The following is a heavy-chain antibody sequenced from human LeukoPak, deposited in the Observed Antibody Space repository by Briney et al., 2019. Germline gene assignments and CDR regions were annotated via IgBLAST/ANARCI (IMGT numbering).Heavy chain of an antibody. Sequence: GGSLRLSCAASGFTFSSYAIHWVRQAPGKGLEWVAVIAIDGINKYYADSVKGRVALSRDNSKNTVYLQMSSLRVADTGVYYCGRGFSNWSLDYWGQGTLITVSS. V-gene: IGHV3-30*09. J-gene: IGHJ4*02. CDR2: IAIDGINK. CDR1: GFTFSSYA. CDR3: GRGFSNWSLDY. D-gene: IGHD6-13*01.